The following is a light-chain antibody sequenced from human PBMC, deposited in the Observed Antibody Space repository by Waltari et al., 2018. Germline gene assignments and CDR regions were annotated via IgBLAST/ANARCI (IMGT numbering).Light chain of an antibody. J-gene: IGKJ2*01. V-gene: IGKV1-39*01. CDR1: QSISTS. CDR3: QQSYSKFPYT. CDR2: AAS. Sequence: DIQMTQSPSSLSASVGDRVTITCRASQSISTSLNWYQQRPGKAPKLLIYAASSLQSGVPSRFSGSGSGTDSTLTISSLQPEDSATYYCQQSYSKFPYTFGQGTKLEIK.